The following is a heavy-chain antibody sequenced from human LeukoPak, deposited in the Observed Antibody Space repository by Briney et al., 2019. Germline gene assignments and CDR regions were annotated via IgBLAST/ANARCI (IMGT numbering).Heavy chain of an antibody. V-gene: IGHV1-18*01. Sequence: ASVKVSCKASGGTFSSYAISWVRQAPGQGLEWMGWISAYNGNTNYAQKLQGRVTMTTDTSTSTAYMELRSLRSDDTAVYYCARIVGDQYYYYYGMDVWGQGTTVTVSS. CDR2: ISAYNGNT. D-gene: IGHD2-15*01. CDR3: ARIVGDQYYYYYGMDV. CDR1: GGTFSSYA. J-gene: IGHJ6*02.